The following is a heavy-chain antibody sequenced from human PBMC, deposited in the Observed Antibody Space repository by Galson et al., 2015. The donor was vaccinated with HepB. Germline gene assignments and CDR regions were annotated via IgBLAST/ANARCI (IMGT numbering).Heavy chain of an antibody. D-gene: IGHD5-12*01. CDR1: GGSFSGYY. J-gene: IGHJ5*02. V-gene: IGHV4-34*01. Sequence: SETLSLTCAVYGGSFSGYYWSWIRQPPGKGLEWLGEINHSGSTNYNPSLKSRVTISVDTSKNQFSLKLSAVTAADTAVYYCARGIRGYSGYGGLGNWFDPWGQGTLVTVSS. CDR2: INHSGST. CDR3: ARGIRGYSGYGGLGNWFDP.